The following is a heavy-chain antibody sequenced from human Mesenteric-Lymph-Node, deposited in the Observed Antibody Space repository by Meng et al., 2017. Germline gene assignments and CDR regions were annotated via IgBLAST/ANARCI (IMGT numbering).Heavy chain of an antibody. CDR1: GYTFTDYY. Sequence: QVHLAQSGAEVRKPGASVRLSCKTSGYTFTDYYINWVRQAPGQGLEWMGRITPRNGDTTYGQKFQGRVTMTRDTSISTAYMQLSSLRSDDTAMYYCVGDCSSINGSPWGQGSLVTVSS. CDR3: VGDCSSINGSP. J-gene: IGHJ5*02. D-gene: IGHD2-2*01. CDR2: ITPRNGDT. V-gene: IGHV1-2*06.